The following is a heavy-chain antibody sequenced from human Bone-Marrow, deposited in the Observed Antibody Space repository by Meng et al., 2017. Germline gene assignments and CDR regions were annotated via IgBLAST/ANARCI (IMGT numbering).Heavy chain of an antibody. D-gene: IGHD4-17*01. J-gene: IGHJ2*01. Sequence: QVPPQGSGPGLVRPSETLSLTCTVSGGSISSGNHYWSWIRQHPGKGLEYIGYIYYSGSTYYNPSLKSRVIISVDTSKNQFSLRLNSVTAADTAVYYCASLYGDSSVWYLDLWGRGTLVTVSS. CDR1: GGSISSGNHY. CDR2: IYYSGST. CDR3: ASLYGDSSVWYLDL. V-gene: IGHV4-31*03.